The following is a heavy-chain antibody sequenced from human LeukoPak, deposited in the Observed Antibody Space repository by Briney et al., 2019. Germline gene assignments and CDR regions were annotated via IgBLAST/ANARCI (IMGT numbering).Heavy chain of an antibody. D-gene: IGHD4-23*01. CDR3: ARDNSVEDTAWWFDP. J-gene: IGHJ5*02. V-gene: IGHV1-46*01. Sequence: PMASVKVSCKASGYTFTGYYMHWVRQAPGQGLEWMGIINPSGGSTSYAQKFQGRVTMTRDMSTSTDYMELSSLRSEDTAVYYCARDNSVEDTAWWFDPWGQGTLVTVSS. CDR1: GYTFTGYY. CDR2: INPSGGST.